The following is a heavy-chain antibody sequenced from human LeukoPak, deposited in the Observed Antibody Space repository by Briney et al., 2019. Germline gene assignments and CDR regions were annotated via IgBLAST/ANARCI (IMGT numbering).Heavy chain of an antibody. CDR3: AGVTWYFDY. Sequence: GGSLRLSCAAPGFTFSSYAMHWVRQAPGKGLEWVAAISYDGSNKYYADSVKGRFTISRDNSKNTLYLQMNSLRAEDTAVYYCAGVTWYFDYWGQGTLVTVSS. V-gene: IGHV3-30-3*01. CDR1: GFTFSSYA. CDR2: ISYDGSNK. J-gene: IGHJ4*02. D-gene: IGHD5-18*01.